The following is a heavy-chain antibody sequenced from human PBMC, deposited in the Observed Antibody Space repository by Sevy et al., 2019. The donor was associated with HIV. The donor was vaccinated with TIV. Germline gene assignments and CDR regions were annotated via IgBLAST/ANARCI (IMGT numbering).Heavy chain of an antibody. CDR1: GGSISSSSYY. D-gene: IGHD3-22*01. Sequence: SETLSLTCTVSGGSISSSSYYWGWIRQPPGKGLEWLGTIYYSGSTYYNPSLKGRVTIIVDTSKNQFSLELSSVTAADTGVYYCANLSESSDKGAFDIWGQGTMVTVSS. J-gene: IGHJ3*02. CDR2: IYYSGST. CDR3: ANLSESSDKGAFDI. V-gene: IGHV4-39*01.